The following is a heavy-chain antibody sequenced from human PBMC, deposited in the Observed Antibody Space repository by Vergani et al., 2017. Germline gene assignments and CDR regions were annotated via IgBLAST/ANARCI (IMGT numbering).Heavy chain of an antibody. CDR3: ARGGTMVTKSNYGMDV. V-gene: IGHV3-21*01. CDR1: GITFSSYS. J-gene: IGHJ6*02. CDR2: ISSSSSYI. Sequence: EVQLVESGGGLVKPGGSLRLSCAASGITFSSYSMNWVRQAPGKGLEWVSSISSSSSYIYYADSVKGRFTISRDNAKNSLYLQMNSLRAEDTAVYYCARGGTMVTKSNYGMDVWGQGTTVTVSS. D-gene: IGHD5-18*01.